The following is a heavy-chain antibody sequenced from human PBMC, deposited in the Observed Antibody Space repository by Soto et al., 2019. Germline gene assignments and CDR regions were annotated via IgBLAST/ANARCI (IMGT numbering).Heavy chain of an antibody. J-gene: IGHJ4*02. CDR1: GFTFSSYA. D-gene: IGHD3-16*02. CDR2: ISGSGGST. V-gene: IGHV3-23*01. Sequence: GGSLRLSCAASGFTFSSYAMSWVRQAPGKGLEWVSAISGSGGSTYYADSVKGRFTISRDNSKNTLYLQMNSLRAEDTAVYYCAKDQLHLGELSLLSCFDYWGQGTLVTVSS. CDR3: AKDQLHLGELSLLSCFDY.